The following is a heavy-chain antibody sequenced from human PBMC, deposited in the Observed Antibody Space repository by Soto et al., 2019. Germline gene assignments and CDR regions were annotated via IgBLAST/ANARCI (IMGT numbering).Heavy chain of an antibody. CDR1: GFTFSSYW. Sequence: EVQLVESGGGLVQPGGSLRFSCAASGFTFSSYWMHWVRQAPGKGLVWVSRINSDGSSTTYADSVKGRFTISRDNAKNTLYLQMNSLRAEDTAVYYCVRVETCSSTSGYSVFDYWGQGTLVTVSS. D-gene: IGHD2-2*01. CDR3: VRVETCSSTSGYSVFDY. CDR2: INSDGSST. V-gene: IGHV3-74*03. J-gene: IGHJ4*02.